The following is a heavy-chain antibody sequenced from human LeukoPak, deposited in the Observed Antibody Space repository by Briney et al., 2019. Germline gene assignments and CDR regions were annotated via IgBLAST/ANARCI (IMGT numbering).Heavy chain of an antibody. CDR3: VVGGSPGY. D-gene: IGHD2-15*01. CDR1: GLAFSAYK. J-gene: IGHJ4*02. CDR2: ISTDGYTT. Sequence: GGSMRLSCAASGLAFSAYKMYWVRQAPRKGLVWVSRISTDGYTTDYADFVQGRFTASRDNTKNTWSLEMNSLRAEDTAVYYCVVGGSPGYWGQGTLVTVSS. V-gene: IGHV3-74*01.